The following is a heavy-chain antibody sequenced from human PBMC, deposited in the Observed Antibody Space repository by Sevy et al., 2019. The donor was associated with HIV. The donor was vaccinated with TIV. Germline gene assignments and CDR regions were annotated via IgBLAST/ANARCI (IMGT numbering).Heavy chain of an antibody. J-gene: IGHJ4*02. CDR2: ISGSGGST. V-gene: IGHV3-23*01. Sequence: GGYLRLSCAASGFTFSSYAMSWVRQAPGKGLEWISAISGSGGSTYYADSVKGRFTISRDNSKNRLYLQMNSLRAEDTAVYYCATAGSDFRSGYHMGGGFDYWGQGTLVTVSS. D-gene: IGHD3-3*01. CDR1: GFTFSSYA. CDR3: ATAGSDFRSGYHMGGGFDY.